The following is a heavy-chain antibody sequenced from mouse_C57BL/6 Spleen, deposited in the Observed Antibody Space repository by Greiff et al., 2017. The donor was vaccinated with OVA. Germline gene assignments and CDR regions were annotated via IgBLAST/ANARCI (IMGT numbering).Heavy chain of an antibody. D-gene: IGHD2-3*01. V-gene: IGHV1-26*01. Sequence: EVQLQQSGPELVKPGASVKISCKASGYTFTDYYMNWVKQSHGKSLEWIGDINPNNGGTSYNQKFKGKATLTVDKSSSTAYMELRSLTSEDSAVYYCASPIYDGSYYFDYWGQGTTLTVSS. J-gene: IGHJ2*01. CDR3: ASPIYDGSYYFDY. CDR1: GYTFTDYY. CDR2: INPNNGGT.